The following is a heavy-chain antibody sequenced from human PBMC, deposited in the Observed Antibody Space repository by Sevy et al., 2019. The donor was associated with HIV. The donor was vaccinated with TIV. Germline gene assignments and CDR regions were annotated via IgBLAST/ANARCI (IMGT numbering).Heavy chain of an antibody. CDR3: AKDYYDSSGYYPMDAFDI. J-gene: IGHJ3*02. CDR1: GFTFSTYA. Sequence: GGSLRLSCAAPGFTFSTYAMSWVRQAPGKGLEWVSGISGSGGSTYYADSVKGRFTISRDNSKNTLYLQMNSLRAEDTAVYYCAKDYYDSSGYYPMDAFDIWGQGTMVTVSS. CDR2: ISGSGGST. V-gene: IGHV3-23*01. D-gene: IGHD3-22*01.